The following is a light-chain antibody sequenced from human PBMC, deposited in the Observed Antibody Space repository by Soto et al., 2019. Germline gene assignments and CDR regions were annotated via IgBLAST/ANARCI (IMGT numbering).Light chain of an antibody. CDR1: NSDVGGYNY. CDR2: DVS. Sequence: QSALTQPASVSGSPGQSITISCTGTNSDVGGYNYVSWYQQHPGKAPKLMIYDVSNRPSGVSNRFSGSKSGNTASLTFSGLQAEDEAEYYCNSYTSSSTPYVFGTGTKLTVL. CDR3: NSYTSSSTPYV. V-gene: IGLV2-14*01. J-gene: IGLJ1*01.